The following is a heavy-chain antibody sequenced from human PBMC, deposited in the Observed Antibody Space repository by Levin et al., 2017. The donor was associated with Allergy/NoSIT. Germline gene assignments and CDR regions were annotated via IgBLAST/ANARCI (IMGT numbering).Heavy chain of an antibody. CDR1: GYTFIDYG. CDR3: ARDMYCSGGSVSCYYPVDYYYDMDV. Sequence: AASVKVSCKASGYTFIDYGISWVRQAPGQGLEWMGWISAHNGNTNYAQKLQGRVTMTTDTSTSTAYMELRSLRSDDTAVYYCARDMYCSGGSVSCYYPVDYYYDMDVWGQGTTVTVSS. CDR2: ISAHNGNT. J-gene: IGHJ6*02. V-gene: IGHV1-18*01. D-gene: IGHD2-15*01.